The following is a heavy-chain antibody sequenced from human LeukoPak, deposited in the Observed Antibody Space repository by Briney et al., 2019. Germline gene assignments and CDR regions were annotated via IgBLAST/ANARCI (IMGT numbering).Heavy chain of an antibody. CDR1: GGSISSYY. Sequence: SETLSLTCTVSGGSISSYYWSWIRQPAGKGLEWIGRIYTSGSTNYNPSLKSRVTMSVDTSTNQFSLKLSSVTAADTAVYYWARGRLLNWFDPWGQGTPVTVSS. V-gene: IGHV4-4*07. D-gene: IGHD1-1*01. CDR3: ARGRLLNWFDP. J-gene: IGHJ5*02. CDR2: IYTSGST.